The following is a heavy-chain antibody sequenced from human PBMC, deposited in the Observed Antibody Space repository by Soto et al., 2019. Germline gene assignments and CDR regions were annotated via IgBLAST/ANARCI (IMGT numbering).Heavy chain of an antibody. CDR1: GGSISSGGYY. CDR2: IYYSGST. V-gene: IGHV4-31*01. Sequence: QVQLQESGPGLVKPSQTLSLTCAVSGGSISSGGYYWNWIRQLPGKGLEWIGHIYYSGSTYYNPSLKSLLTISVDTSKSLFSLNLSSVTAADTAVYYCVLRYDYRFYWGQGALVTVSS. D-gene: IGHD4-4*01. CDR3: VLRYDYRFY. J-gene: IGHJ4*02.